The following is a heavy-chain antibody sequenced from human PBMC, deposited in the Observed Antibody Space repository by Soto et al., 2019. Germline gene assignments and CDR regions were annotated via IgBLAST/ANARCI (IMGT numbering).Heavy chain of an antibody. J-gene: IGHJ4*02. CDR2: MSYNGAFT. V-gene: IGHV3-23*01. CDR3: AKGRYSSSAYHFDY. Sequence: EVQLLESGGDLVQPGVSLRLSCAASGFNFSSFAMTWVRQAPGKGLEWVSLMSYNGAFTYYADSVKGRFTISRDNSKNMLYLEMNGLRAEDTATYYCAKGRYSSSAYHFDYWGQGTLVTVSS. D-gene: IGHD6-6*01. CDR1: GFNFSSFA.